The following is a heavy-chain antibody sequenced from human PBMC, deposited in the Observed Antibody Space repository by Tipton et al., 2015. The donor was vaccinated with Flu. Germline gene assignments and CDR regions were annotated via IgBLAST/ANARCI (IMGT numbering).Heavy chain of an antibody. CDR3: ARDRGGRYYFYGMDV. CDR2: IMQDGSEK. V-gene: IGHV3-7*01. J-gene: IGHJ6*02. CDR1: GFTFSSSW. Sequence: SLRLSCAASGFTFSSSWMAWVRQAPGKGLEWVASIMQDGSEKNYVDSVKGRFTISRDNAQNSVYLQMNSLRSEDTAVYYCARDRGGRYYFYGMDVWGQGTTVTV. D-gene: IGHD2-21*01.